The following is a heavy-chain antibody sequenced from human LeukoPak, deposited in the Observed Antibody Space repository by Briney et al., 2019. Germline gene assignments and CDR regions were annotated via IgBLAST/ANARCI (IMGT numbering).Heavy chain of an antibody. V-gene: IGHV4-59*11. D-gene: IGHD4-11*01. CDR2: IYYSGTT. CDR1: AGSISSHY. Sequence: SDTLSLTCSVSAGSISSHYWTWIRQPPGKGLEWTGFIYYSGTTNHNPSLKSRVTISADTSKNQFSLKLSSVTAADTAVYYCARENPYSRRQLDYWGQGTLVTVSS. J-gene: IGHJ4*02. CDR3: ARENPYSRRQLDY.